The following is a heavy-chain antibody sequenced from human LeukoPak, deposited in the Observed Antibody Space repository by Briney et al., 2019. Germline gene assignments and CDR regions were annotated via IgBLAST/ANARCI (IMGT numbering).Heavy chain of an antibody. CDR2: ISGSGGST. Sequence: PGGSLRLSCAASGFTFSSYAMSWVCQAPGKGLEWVSAISGSGGSTYYADSVKGRFTISRDNSKNTLYLQMNSLRAEDTAVYYCAKTTRLVLSGCLDYWGQGTLVTVSS. V-gene: IGHV3-23*01. J-gene: IGHJ4*02. CDR3: AKTTRLVLSGCLDY. D-gene: IGHD6-19*01. CDR1: GFTFSSYA.